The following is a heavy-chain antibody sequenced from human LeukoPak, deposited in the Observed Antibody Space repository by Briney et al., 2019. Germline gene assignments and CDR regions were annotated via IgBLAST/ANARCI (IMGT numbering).Heavy chain of an antibody. CDR3: ARAAVDTAMVTYFDY. V-gene: IGHV4-34*09. Sequence: PSETLSLTCTVSGGSFSDATYYWAWIRQPPGKGLEWIGEINHSGSTNYNPSLKSRVTISVDTSKNQFSLKLSSVTAADTAVYYCARAAVDTAMVTYFDYWGQGTLVTVSS. J-gene: IGHJ4*02. CDR1: GGSFSDATYY. D-gene: IGHD5-18*01. CDR2: INHSGST.